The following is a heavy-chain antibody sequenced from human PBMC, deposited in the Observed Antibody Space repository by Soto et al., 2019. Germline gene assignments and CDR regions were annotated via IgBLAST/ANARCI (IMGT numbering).Heavy chain of an antibody. J-gene: IGHJ2*01. CDR3: ARGDIYYYGSSGSPGPLRL. V-gene: IGHV1-18*01. Sequence: QVQLVQSGAEVKKPGASVKVSCKASGYTFTSYGISWVRQAPGQGLEWMGWISAYNGNTNYAQKLQGRVTMTTDTSTSTAYMELRILRSDDTAVYYCARGDIYYYGSSGSPGPLRLWGRGTLVTVSS. CDR2: ISAYNGNT. D-gene: IGHD3-22*01. CDR1: GYTFTSYG.